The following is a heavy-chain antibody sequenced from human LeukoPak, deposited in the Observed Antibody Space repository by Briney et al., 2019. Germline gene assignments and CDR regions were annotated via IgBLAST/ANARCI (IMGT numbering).Heavy chain of an antibody. J-gene: IGHJ1*01. CDR3: ARDLMGAAHYFQH. CDR1: DSAFSRLW. V-gene: IGHV3-7*01. D-gene: IGHD2-15*01. CDR2: IKQDGSEK. Sequence: GGSLTLSCQVSDSAFSRLWMNWVRQAPGKGLEWVANIKQDGSEKYYVDSVKGRFTMSRDNAKNSLYLQMNSLRAEDTAVYYCARDLMGAAHYFQHWGQGTLVTVSS.